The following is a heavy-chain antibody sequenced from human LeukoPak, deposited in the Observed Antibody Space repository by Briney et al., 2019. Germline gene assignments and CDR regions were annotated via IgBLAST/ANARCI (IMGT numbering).Heavy chain of an antibody. J-gene: IGHJ2*01. CDR3: ARDRPATENWYLDL. CDR1: GDSVSSNSAA. Sequence: SQTLSLTCAISGDSVSSNSAAWNWIRQSPSRGLEWLGSTYYRSKWYNDYAVSVKSRITINPDTSKNQFSLQLNSVTAADTAVYYCARDRPATENWYLDLWGRGTLVTVSS. V-gene: IGHV6-1*01. CDR2: TYYRSKWYN. D-gene: IGHD1-26*01.